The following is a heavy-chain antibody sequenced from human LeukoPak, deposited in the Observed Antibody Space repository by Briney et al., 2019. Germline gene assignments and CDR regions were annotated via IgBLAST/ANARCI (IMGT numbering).Heavy chain of an antibody. D-gene: IGHD5-12*01. CDR1: GHTFTSYD. V-gene: IGHV1-8*01. CDR3: ARSGGYHPLDY. J-gene: IGHJ4*02. CDR2: MNANRGNT. Sequence: ASVKVSCKASGHTFTSYDINWVRQAPGQGLEWMGWMNANRGNTGYAQKFQGRVTMTRDTSTSTAYMEVSSLRSEDTAVYYCARSGGYHPLDYWGQGTLVTVSS.